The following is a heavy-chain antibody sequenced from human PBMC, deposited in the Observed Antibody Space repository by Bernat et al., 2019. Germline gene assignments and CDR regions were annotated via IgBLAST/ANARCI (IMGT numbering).Heavy chain of an antibody. CDR2: IYYSGST. Sequence: QVQLQESGPGLVKPSQTLSLTCTVSGGSISSGGYYWSWIRQHPGKGLEWIGYIYYSGSTYYNPSLKSRVTISVDTSKNQFSLKLSSVTAADTAVYYCARDYYGSGSYLYNWFAPWGQGTLVTVSS. CDR1: GGSISSGGYY. D-gene: IGHD3-10*01. CDR3: ARDYYGSGSYLYNWFAP. V-gene: IGHV4-31*03. J-gene: IGHJ5*02.